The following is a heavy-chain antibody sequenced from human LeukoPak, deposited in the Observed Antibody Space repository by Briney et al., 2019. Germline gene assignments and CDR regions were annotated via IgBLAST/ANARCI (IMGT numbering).Heavy chain of an antibody. Sequence: GGSLRLSCAASGFTFDDYAMHWVRQAPGKGLEWVSGISWNSGSIGYADSVKGRFTISRDNAKNSLYLQMNRLRAEDMALYYCAKDKAASGYYGYFDYWGQGTLVTVSS. CDR3: AKDKAASGYYGYFDY. V-gene: IGHV3-9*03. CDR2: ISWNSGSI. D-gene: IGHD3-22*01. J-gene: IGHJ4*02. CDR1: GFTFDDYA.